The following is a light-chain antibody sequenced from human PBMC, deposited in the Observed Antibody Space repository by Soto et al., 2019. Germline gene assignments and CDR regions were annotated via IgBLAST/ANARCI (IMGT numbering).Light chain of an antibody. CDR2: KAT. Sequence: DIQMTQSPSTLSASVGDGGTITCRASQSIGSWLAWYQQKPGKAPKLLIYKATNLQSGVPSRFSGSGSGTDFSLTISSLQPVDSATYYCQQYNDFQYTFGQGTKLEI. CDR1: QSIGSW. CDR3: QQYNDFQYT. V-gene: IGKV1-5*03. J-gene: IGKJ2*01.